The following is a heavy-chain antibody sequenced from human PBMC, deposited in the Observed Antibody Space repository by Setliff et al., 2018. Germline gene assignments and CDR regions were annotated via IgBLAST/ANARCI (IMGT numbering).Heavy chain of an antibody. CDR1: AFSFSTYA. V-gene: IGHV3-15*01. D-gene: IGHD2-2*02. Sequence: PGESLKISCAASAFSFSTYAMNWVRHTPGQGLEWVGRIKSKTDGGTTDYAAPVKGRFTISRDDSKNTLYLQMSSLKTEDTAMYYCTTDLAACSCSSCYNGFDVWGQGTMVTVSS. J-gene: IGHJ3*01. CDR2: IKSKTDGGTT. CDR3: TTDLAACSCSSCYNGFDV.